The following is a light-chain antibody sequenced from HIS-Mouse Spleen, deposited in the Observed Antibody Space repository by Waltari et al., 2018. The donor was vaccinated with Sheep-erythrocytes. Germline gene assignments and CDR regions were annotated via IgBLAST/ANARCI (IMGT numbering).Light chain of an antibody. J-gene: IGLJ2*01. CDR2: EVS. Sequence: QSALTQPASVSGSPGQSITISCTGTSSDVGGYNYVSWYQQHPGKAPKLMIYEVSTRPSGVSNRFSGSQSGNTASLTISGLQAEDEADYYCSSYTSSSTQVFGGGTKLTVL. CDR1: SSDVGGYNY. V-gene: IGLV2-14*01. CDR3: SSYTSSSTQV.